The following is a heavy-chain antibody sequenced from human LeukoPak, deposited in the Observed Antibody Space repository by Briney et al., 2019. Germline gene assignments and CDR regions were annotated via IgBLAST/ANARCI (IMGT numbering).Heavy chain of an antibody. V-gene: IGHV4-31*03. CDR1: GGSISSGGYY. CDR2: IYYSGST. J-gene: IGHJ4*02. Sequence: SETLSLTCTVSGGSISSGGYYWSWIRQHPGKGLEWIGYIYYSGSTYYNPSLKSRVTISVDTSKNQFSLKLSSVTAADTAVYYCARMDTAMVKQAYFDYWGQGTPVTVSS. CDR3: ARMDTAMVKQAYFDY. D-gene: IGHD5-18*01.